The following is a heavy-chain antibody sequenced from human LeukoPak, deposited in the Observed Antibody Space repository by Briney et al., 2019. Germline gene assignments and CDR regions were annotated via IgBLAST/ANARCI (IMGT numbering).Heavy chain of an antibody. D-gene: IGHD2-15*01. J-gene: IGHJ3*02. CDR3: AKDLGGIVVALGGAFDI. CDR2: ISGSGGST. Sequence: GGSLRLSXAASGFTFRSYAMRWVRQAPGKGLEWVSAISGSGGSTYYADSVKGRFTISRDNSKNTLYLQMNSLRAEDTAVYYCAKDLGGIVVALGGAFDIWGQGTMVTVSS. CDR1: GFTFRSYA. V-gene: IGHV3-23*01.